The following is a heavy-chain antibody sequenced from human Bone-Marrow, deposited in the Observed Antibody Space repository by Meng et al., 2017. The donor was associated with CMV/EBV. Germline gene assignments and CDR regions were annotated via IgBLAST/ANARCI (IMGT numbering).Heavy chain of an antibody. V-gene: IGHV4-59*01. CDR1: GGSISSYY. J-gene: IGHJ4*02. D-gene: IGHD6-19*01. CDR2: IYNSGRT. Sequence: SETLSLTCSVSGGSISSYYWSWIRQPPGKGLEWIGYIYNSGRTNYNPSLKSRVTISVDTSKNQFSLKLSSVTAADTAVYYCARGSPNSGWYQIDYWGQGTRVTVSS. CDR3: ARGSPNSGWYQIDY.